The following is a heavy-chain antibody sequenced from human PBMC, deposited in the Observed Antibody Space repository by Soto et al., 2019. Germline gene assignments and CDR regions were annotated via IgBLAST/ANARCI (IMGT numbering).Heavy chain of an antibody. D-gene: IGHD3-10*01. CDR1: GYIFANYA. CDR3: ARVVKNFSRSAHTWFDP. V-gene: IGHV1-3*01. J-gene: IGHJ5*02. CDR2: INPGNGNT. Sequence: ASVKVSCKASGYIFANYAMQWVRQAPGQGLEWMGYINPGNGNTKYSQKFQGRLTISRDTSANTVYMDLSSLTSKDTAIYYCARVVKNFSRSAHTWFDPCGQGPQLTVSS.